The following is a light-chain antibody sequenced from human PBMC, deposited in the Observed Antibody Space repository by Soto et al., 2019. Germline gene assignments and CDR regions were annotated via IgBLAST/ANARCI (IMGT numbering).Light chain of an antibody. Sequence: TQSPATLSVSPGERVSLSCRASQSISTNLAWYQQKPGQAPRLLIYGASTRDTHIPDRFSGTGSETDFTLTITRLEPEDFAVYYCQQYGSSPTWTFGQGTKVDIK. CDR3: QQYGSSPTWT. CDR1: QSISTN. J-gene: IGKJ1*01. V-gene: IGKV3-20*01. CDR2: GAS.